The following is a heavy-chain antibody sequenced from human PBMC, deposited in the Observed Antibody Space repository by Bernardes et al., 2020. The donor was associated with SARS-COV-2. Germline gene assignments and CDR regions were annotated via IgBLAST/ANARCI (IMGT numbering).Heavy chain of an antibody. D-gene: IGHD2-2*01. J-gene: IGHJ4*02. CDR1: GFTFGDYA. V-gene: IGHV3-9*01. Sequence: GGSLRLSCAGSGFTFGDYAMHWVRQAPGKGLEWVSSITLNSDSTTYADSVKGRFTISRANARNSLYLQMNTLRTEDSAVYYCAILKGVAAGMHYFDYWGQETLVAVSS. CDR2: ITLNSDST. CDR3: AILKGVAAGMHYFDY.